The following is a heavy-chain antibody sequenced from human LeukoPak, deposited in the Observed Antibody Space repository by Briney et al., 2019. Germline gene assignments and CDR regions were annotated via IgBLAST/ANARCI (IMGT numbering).Heavy chain of an antibody. D-gene: IGHD3-22*01. V-gene: IGHV3-48*03. J-gene: IGHJ3*02. CDR1: GLTFSSYE. Sequence: GGSLRLSCAASGLTFSSYEVNWVRLAPGKGLEWVSFISSSGSNIYYADSVKGRFTISRDNAKNSLNLQMNSLRAEDTAVYYCARGGNIGYNYNAFDMWGQGTMVTVSA. CDR3: ARGGNIGYNYNAFDM. CDR2: ISSSGSNI.